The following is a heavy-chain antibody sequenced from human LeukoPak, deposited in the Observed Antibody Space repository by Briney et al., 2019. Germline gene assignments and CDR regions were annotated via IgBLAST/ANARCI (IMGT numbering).Heavy chain of an antibody. CDR1: GFTFSSYA. CDR2: ISGSGGST. Sequence: GGSLRLSCAASGFTFSSYAMSWVRQAPGKGLEWVSAISGSGGSTYYADSVKGRFTISRDSSKNTLYLQMNSLRAEDTAVYYCVKGGGNVRRYFEYWGQGTLVTVSS. CDR3: VKGGGNVRRYFEY. D-gene: IGHD3-10*02. V-gene: IGHV3-23*01. J-gene: IGHJ4*02.